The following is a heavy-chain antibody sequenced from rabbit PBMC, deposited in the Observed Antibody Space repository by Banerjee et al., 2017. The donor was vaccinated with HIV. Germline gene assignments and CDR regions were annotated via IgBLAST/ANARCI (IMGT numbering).Heavy chain of an antibody. V-gene: IGHV1S45*01. CDR3: ARGSDYNDYAYSL. D-gene: IGHD6-1*01. CDR1: GFSFSSSYW. J-gene: IGHJ4*01. Sequence: QEQLEESGGDLVKPGTSLTLTCTASGFSFSSSYWICWVRQAPGKGLEWIACVAGGSSSNAWYASWAKGRFTISKTSSTTVTLQMTSLTAADTATYFCARGSDYNDYAYSLWGPGTLVTVS. CDR2: VAGGSSSNA.